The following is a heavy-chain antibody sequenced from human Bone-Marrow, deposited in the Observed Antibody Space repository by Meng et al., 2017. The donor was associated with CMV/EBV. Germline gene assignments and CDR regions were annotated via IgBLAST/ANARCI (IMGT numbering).Heavy chain of an antibody. CDR1: GFTFSSYG. J-gene: IGHJ5*02. Sequence: GESLKISCAASGFTFSSYGMHWVRQAPGKGLEWVAFIRYDGSNKYYADSVKGRFTISRDNSKNTLYLQMNSLRAEDTAVYYCARDPDRDIVVVPAAMGWFDPWGQGTLVTVSS. CDR3: ARDPDRDIVVVPAAMGWFDP. D-gene: IGHD2-2*01. V-gene: IGHV3-30*02. CDR2: IRYDGSNK.